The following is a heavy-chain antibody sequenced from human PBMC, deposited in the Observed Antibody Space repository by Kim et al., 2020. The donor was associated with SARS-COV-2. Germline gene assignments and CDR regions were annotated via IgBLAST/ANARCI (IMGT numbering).Heavy chain of an antibody. CDR3: ARVVPMGHPPTPHHDS. D-gene: IGHD3-10*01. CDR2: ISYTGTT. Sequence: SETLSLTCTVSGGSISGYYWSWIRQPPGKGLEWFGYISYTGTTNYNPSLKSRVTISVDTSKNQFSLNLTSVTAADTAVYHCARVVPMGHPPTPHHDSW. J-gene: IGHJ5*01. CDR1: GGSISGYY. V-gene: IGHV4-59*01.